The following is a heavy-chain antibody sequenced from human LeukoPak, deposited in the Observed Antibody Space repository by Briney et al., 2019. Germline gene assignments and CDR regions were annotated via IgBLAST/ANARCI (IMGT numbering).Heavy chain of an antibody. Sequence: PGGSLRLSCAASGFTFSSYGMHWVRQAPGKGLEWVAFIRYDGSNKYYTDSVKGRFTISRDNSKNTLYLEMNSLRAEDTAVYYCAKAGTPLGQFRNSKVGATPYYFDYWGQGTLVTVSS. J-gene: IGHJ4*02. CDR2: IRYDGSNK. V-gene: IGHV3-30*02. CDR1: GFTFSSYG. D-gene: IGHD1-26*01. CDR3: AKAGTPLGQFRNSKVGATPYYFDY.